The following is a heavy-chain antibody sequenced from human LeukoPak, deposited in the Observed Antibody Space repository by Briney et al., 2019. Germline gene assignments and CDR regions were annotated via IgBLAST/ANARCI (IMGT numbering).Heavy chain of an antibody. CDR2: ISSSGGST. V-gene: IGHV3-64*04. D-gene: IGHD3-22*01. CDR1: GFIFSSYA. J-gene: IGHJ4*02. Sequence: GGSLRLSCSASGFIFSSYAMHWVRQAPGKRLEYVSAISSSGGSTYHADSVKGRFTISRDNSKNTLYLQMNSLRAEDTAVYYCARVGASSYDSSGYRGLDCWGQGTLVTVSS. CDR3: ARVGASSYDSSGYRGLDC.